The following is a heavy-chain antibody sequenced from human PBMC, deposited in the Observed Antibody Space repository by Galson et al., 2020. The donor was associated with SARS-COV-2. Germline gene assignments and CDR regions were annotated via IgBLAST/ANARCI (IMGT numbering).Heavy chain of an antibody. D-gene: IGHD3-3*01. Sequence: SETLSLTCAVYGGSFSTYFWSWIRQPPGKGLEWIGQINHSGTTNYNPSLKSRVTISVDTSKNQFSLRLNSVTAADTAVYYCARGSRQTTTTFGVVANMNWFDPWSQGTLVTVSS. CDR1: GGSFSTYF. V-gene: IGHV4-34*01. CDR2: INHSGTT. CDR3: ARGSRQTTTTFGVVANMNWFDP. J-gene: IGHJ5*02.